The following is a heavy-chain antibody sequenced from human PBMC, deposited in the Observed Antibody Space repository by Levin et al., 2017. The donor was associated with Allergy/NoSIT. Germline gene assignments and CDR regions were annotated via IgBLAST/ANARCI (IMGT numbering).Heavy chain of an antibody. J-gene: IGHJ3*01. V-gene: IGHV3-23*01. CDR2: ITGGGSDT. CDR1: GFAFGDYA. Sequence: GASVKVSCAASGFAFGDYAMTWVRQAPGKGLEWVSDITGGGSDTWYGDSVQGRFTVSRDNSKDMLYLELNSLRVEDTGIYYCAKKQAGTSGFSFDVWGQGTTVTVSS. D-gene: IGHD6-19*01. CDR3: AKKQAGTSGFSFDV.